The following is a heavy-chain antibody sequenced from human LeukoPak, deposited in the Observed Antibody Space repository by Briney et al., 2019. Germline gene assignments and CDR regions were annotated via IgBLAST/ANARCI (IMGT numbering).Heavy chain of an antibody. Sequence: ASVKVSCKASGYSFTTYDINWVRQATGQGLEWMGWMNLKSGYTGYAQKFQGRVTITRDTSTSTVYMELSSLRSEDTAVYYCARVAGSIDYWGQGTLVTVSS. CDR1: GYSFTTYD. CDR3: ARVAGSIDY. V-gene: IGHV1-8*03. J-gene: IGHJ4*02. D-gene: IGHD1-26*01. CDR2: MNLKSGYT.